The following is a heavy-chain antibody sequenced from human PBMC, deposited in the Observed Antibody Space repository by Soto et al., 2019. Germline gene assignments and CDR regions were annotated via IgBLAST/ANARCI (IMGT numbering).Heavy chain of an antibody. Sequence: PGESLKISCKGSGYSFTSYWIGWVRQMPGKGLEWMGIIYPGDSDTRYSPSFQGQVTISADKSISTAYLQWSSLKASDTAMYYCARPYYYAPSGSHPNAPHFFDQWGPGTVVTVSS. D-gene: IGHD3-22*01. V-gene: IGHV5-51*01. J-gene: IGHJ4*02. CDR2: IYPGDSDT. CDR1: GYSFTSYW. CDR3: ARPYYYAPSGSHPNAPHFFDQ.